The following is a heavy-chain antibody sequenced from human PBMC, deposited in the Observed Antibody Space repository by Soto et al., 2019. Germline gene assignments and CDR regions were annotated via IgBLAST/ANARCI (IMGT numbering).Heavy chain of an antibody. V-gene: IGHV2-5*01. J-gene: IGHJ4*02. CDR1: GFSLTTSGAG. CDR2: ISWKDDK. CDR3: AHRYGGNDYRWYFAS. Sequence: QITLKESGPTLVKPTQTLTLTCTYSGFSLTTSGAGVGWIRQPPGKALEWLALISWKDDKRYNPGLESRLTINKDTSKNQVIHILANVDPVDTATYCGAHRYGGNDYRWYFASLGEGTLVTVSS. D-gene: IGHD3-16*01.